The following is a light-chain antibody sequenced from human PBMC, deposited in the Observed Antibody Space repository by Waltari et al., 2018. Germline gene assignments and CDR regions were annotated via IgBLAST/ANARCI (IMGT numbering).Light chain of an antibody. J-gene: IGKJ1*01. V-gene: IGKV3-11*01. Sequence: EIVLTQSLATLSFSPREGATLSCRARQSVSSQLVWYQQKRGQAPRLLIYDASNRATGIPARFSGIGSVTDFTLTIGSLEAEDFAVYYCQQCNNSPPTFGQGTKGEIK. CDR2: DAS. CDR1: QSVSSQ. CDR3: QQCNNSPPT.